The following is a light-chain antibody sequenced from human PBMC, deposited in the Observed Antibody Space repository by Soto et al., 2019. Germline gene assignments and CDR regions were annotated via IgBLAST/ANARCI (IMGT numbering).Light chain of an antibody. CDR1: QSVSSNY. CDR3: QQYGSSPRVT. Sequence: EIVLTQSPGTLSLSPGERATLSCRASQSVSSNYLAWYQQKPGQAPRLLIYGASSRATGIPDRFRGSGSRTDFTLTISRLEPEDFAVYYCQQYGSSPRVTFGGGTKVEIK. V-gene: IGKV3-20*01. CDR2: GAS. J-gene: IGKJ4*01.